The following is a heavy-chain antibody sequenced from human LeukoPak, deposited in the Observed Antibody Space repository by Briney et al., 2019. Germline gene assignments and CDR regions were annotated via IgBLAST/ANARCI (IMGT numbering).Heavy chain of an antibody. CDR3: ARLGRITMIVVVTNYYYYYMDV. CDR2: INHSGST. D-gene: IGHD3-22*01. CDR1: GGSFSGYY. Sequence: SETLSLTCAVYGGSFSGYYWSWIRQPPGKGLEWIGEINHSGSTNYNPSLKGRVTISVDTSKNQFSLKLSSVTAADTAVYYCARLGRITMIVVVTNYYYYYMDVWGKGTTVTVSS. J-gene: IGHJ6*03. V-gene: IGHV4-34*01.